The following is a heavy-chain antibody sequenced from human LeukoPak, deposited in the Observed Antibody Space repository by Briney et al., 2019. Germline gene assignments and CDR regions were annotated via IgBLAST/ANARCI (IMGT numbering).Heavy chain of an antibody. CDR2: ISSSSSDI. V-gene: IGHV3-21*01. CDR3: ARAKTTGTTEYGMDV. D-gene: IGHD1-1*01. J-gene: IGHJ6*04. CDR1: GFTFSSYS. Sequence: GGSLRLSCAASGFTFSSYSMNWVRQAPGRGLEWVSSISSSSSDIYYADSAKGRFTISRDNAKNSLNLQMNSRRAEDTAVYYCARAKTTGTTEYGMDVWGKGTTVTVSS.